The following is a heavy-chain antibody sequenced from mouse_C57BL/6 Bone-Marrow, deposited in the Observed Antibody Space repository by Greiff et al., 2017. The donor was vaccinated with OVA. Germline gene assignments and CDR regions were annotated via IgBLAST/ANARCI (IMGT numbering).Heavy chain of an antibody. D-gene: IGHD1-1*01. J-gene: IGHJ1*03. Sequence: EVKLVESGGGLVKPGGSLKLSCAASGFTFSDYGMHWVRQAPEKGLEWVAYISSGSSTIYYADTVKGRFTISRDNAKNTLFLQMTSLRSEDTAMYYCARLHYYGSSYWYFDVGGTGTTVTVSS. CDR3: ARLHYYGSSYWYFDV. V-gene: IGHV5-17*01. CDR2: ISSGSSTI. CDR1: GFTFSDYG.